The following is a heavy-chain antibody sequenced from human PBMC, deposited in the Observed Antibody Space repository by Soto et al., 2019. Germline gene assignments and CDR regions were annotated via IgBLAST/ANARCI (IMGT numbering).Heavy chain of an antibody. CDR2: IIPIFGTA. CDR3: ARDFARIAARRSWFDP. V-gene: IGHV1-69*01. CDR1: GGTFSSYA. J-gene: IGHJ5*02. Sequence: QVQLVQSGAEVKKPGSSVKVSCKASGGTFSSYAISWVRQAPGQGLEWMGGIIPIFGTANYAQKFQGRVTITADESTSTADMELSSLRSEDTAVYYCARDFARIAARRSWFDPWGQGTLVTVSS. D-gene: IGHD6-6*01.